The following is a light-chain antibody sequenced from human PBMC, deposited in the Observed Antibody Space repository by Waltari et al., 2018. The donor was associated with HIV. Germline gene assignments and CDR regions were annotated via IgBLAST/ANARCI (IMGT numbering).Light chain of an antibody. CDR1: RSNFGTGYD. Sequence: SVLTQAPSVSGAPGQRVTISCTGSRSNFGTGYDVHWYQQLPGTAPKLLIYANNQRPSGVPARFSGSKSATSASLVITGLQAEDEADYYCQSYDSSLNGHVVFGGGTKVTVL. V-gene: IGLV1-40*01. CDR3: QSYDSSLNGHVV. CDR2: ANN. J-gene: IGLJ2*01.